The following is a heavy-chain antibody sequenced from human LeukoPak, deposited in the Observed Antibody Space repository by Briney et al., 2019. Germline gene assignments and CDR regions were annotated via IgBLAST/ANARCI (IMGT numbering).Heavy chain of an antibody. J-gene: IGHJ6*02. CDR1: GGSFSGYY. D-gene: IGHD4-17*01. CDR3: ARGREGITVTNRGGYYYYYGMDV. Sequence: SETLSLTCAVYGGSFSGYYWSWIRQPPGKGLEWIGEINHSGSTNYNPSLKSRVTISVDTSKNQFSLKLSSVTAADTAVYYYARGREGITVTNRGGYYYYYGMDVWGQGTTVTVSS. V-gene: IGHV4-34*01. CDR2: INHSGST.